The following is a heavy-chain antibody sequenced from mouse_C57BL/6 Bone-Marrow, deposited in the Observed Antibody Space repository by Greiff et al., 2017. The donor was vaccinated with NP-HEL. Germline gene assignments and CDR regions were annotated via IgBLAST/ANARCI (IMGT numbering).Heavy chain of an antibody. V-gene: IGHV1-72*01. CDR3: ARNYYGSRGWYFDV. CDR2: IDPNSGGT. D-gene: IGHD1-1*01. Sequence: QVHVKQPGADLVKPGASVKLSCKASGYTFTSYWMHWVKQRPGRGLEWIGRIDPNSGGTKFNEKFKTKATLTVDKPSSTAYLQLSCLTSEDSAVYYCARNYYGSRGWYFDVWGRGTTVTVSS. CDR1: GYTFTSYW. J-gene: IGHJ1*03.